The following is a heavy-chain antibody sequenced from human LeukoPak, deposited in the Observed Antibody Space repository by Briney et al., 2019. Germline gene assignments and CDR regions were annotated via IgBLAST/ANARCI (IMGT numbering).Heavy chain of an antibody. CDR2: INPSGGST. D-gene: IGHD3-10*01. Sequence: ASVKVSCKSSGYTFTSYDINWVRQATGQGLEWMGIINPSGGSTSYAQKFQGRVTMTRDTSTSTVYMELSSLRSEDTAVYYCASSNYYGSGSYYYPDYWGQGTLVTVSS. V-gene: IGHV1-46*01. CDR1: GYTFTSYD. CDR3: ASSNYYGSGSYYYPDY. J-gene: IGHJ4*02.